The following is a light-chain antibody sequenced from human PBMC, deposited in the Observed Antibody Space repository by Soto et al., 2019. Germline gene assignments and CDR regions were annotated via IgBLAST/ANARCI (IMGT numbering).Light chain of an antibody. V-gene: IGKV3-15*01. CDR3: QKYDTAPLT. CDR2: GAS. J-gene: IGKJ1*01. CDR1: QSVSSN. Sequence: EILGTQGRGRLGQSPGGGARRSLGASQSVSSNLAWYQQKPGQAPRPLIYGASTRATGIPARFSGSGSGTQFTLTISSLQPEDVATYYCQKYDTAPLTFGHGTKVDIK.